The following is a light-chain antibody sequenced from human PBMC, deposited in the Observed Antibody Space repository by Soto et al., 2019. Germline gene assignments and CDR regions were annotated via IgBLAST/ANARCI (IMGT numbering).Light chain of an antibody. J-gene: IGKJ1*01. CDR1: QSVGSAY. CDR2: GAS. CDR3: QQDGSARWT. Sequence: PGERATLSCRASQSVGSAYLAWYQHKPGQAPRLLIYGASRRATGIPARISGSGSGTDFTLTISRLEPEDFAVYYCQQDGSARWTFGQGTKL. V-gene: IGKV3-20*01.